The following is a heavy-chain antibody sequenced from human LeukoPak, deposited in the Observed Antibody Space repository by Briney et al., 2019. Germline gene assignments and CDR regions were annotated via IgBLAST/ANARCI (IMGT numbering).Heavy chain of an antibody. CDR1: GFTFSSYG. CDR2: ISGSGGST. D-gene: IGHD3-10*02. J-gene: IGHJ6*03. Sequence: GGSLRLSCAASGFTFSSYGMSWVRQAPGKGLEWVSAISGSGGSTYYADSVKGRFTISRDNSKNTLYLQMNSLRAEDTAVYYCARDTLRDVLDYYYYMDVWGKGTTVTVSS. V-gene: IGHV3-23*01. CDR3: ARDTLRDVLDYYYYMDV.